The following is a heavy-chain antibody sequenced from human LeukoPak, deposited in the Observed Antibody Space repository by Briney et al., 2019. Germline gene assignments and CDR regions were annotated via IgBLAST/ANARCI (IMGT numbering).Heavy chain of an antibody. V-gene: IGHV3-30*04. J-gene: IGHJ5*02. CDR2: ISYDGSNA. CDR3: ARDRIAAASTDWFEH. CDR1: GLTFSGYA. Sequence: GGSLRLSCAASGLTFSGYALHWVRQAPGKGLEWVAVISYDGSNAYYADSVKGRFTISRDDSKNTMYLQMNGLRGEDTAVYYCARDRIAAASTDWFEHWGQGTPVTVSS. D-gene: IGHD6-13*01.